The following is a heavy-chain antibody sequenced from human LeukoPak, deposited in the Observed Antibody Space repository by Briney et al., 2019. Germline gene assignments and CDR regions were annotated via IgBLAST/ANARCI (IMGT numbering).Heavy chain of an antibody. CDR3: ASTWIQLWFFDY. CDR1: GGSISSSSYY. V-gene: IGHV4-39*01. J-gene: IGHJ4*02. CDR2: IYYSGST. Sequence: PSETLSLTCTVSGGSISSSSYYWGWIRQPPGKGLEWIGGIYYSGSTYYNPSLKSRVTISVDTSKNQFSLKLSSVTAADTAVYYCASTWIQLWFFDYWGQGTLVTVSS. D-gene: IGHD5-18*01.